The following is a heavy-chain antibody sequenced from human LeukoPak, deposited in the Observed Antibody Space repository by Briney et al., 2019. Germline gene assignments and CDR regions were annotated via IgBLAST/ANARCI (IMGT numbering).Heavy chain of an antibody. V-gene: IGHV3-7*01. CDR1: GFSFSNYW. J-gene: IGHJ5*02. CDR2: TKQDGSEK. Sequence: PGGSLRLSCADSGFSFSNYWMNWVRQAPGKGLEWVANTKQDGSEKYYVDSVKGRFTISRDNAKNSLFLQMNSLRAEDTALYYCATGGMWFNHWGQGTLVTVSS. D-gene: IGHD6-13*01. CDR3: ATGGMWFNH.